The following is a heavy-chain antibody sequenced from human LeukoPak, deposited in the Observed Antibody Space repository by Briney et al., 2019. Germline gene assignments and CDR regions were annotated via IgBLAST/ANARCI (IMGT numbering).Heavy chain of an antibody. CDR3: VTGFQYGLWGVPYFYYMHA. CDR2: VNPRNGGT. CDR1: GYTFTGYY. V-gene: IGHV1-2*02. Sequence: GASVKVSCKASGYTFTGYYMHWVRQAPGQGLEWMGWVNPRNGGTHYAQNFQGRVTITGDTSITTAYMELDSLTSDDTAVYYCVTGFQYGLWGVPYFYYMHAWGKGTTVTVSS. D-gene: IGHD3-10*01. J-gene: IGHJ6*03.